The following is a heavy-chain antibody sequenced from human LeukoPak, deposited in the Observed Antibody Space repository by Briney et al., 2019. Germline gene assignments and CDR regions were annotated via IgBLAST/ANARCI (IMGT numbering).Heavy chain of an antibody. Sequence: GRSLRLSCAASGFTLSSYGMHWVRQAPGKGLEWVAVISYDGSNKYYADSVKGRFTISRDNSKNTLYLQMNSLRAEDTAVYYCARADSSSWYAPFDYWGQGTLVTVSS. D-gene: IGHD6-13*01. J-gene: IGHJ4*02. CDR1: GFTLSSYG. CDR2: ISYDGSNK. CDR3: ARADSSSWYAPFDY. V-gene: IGHV3-30*03.